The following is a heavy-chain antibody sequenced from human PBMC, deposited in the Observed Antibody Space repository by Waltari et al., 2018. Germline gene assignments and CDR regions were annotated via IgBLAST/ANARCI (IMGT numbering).Heavy chain of an antibody. J-gene: IGHJ4*02. CDR1: GSTFVGYF. D-gene: IGHD6-19*01. CDR2: INPKTGGT. Sequence: QVQLVQSGAEVKKPGASVKVSCKASGSTFVGYFIHWVRQAPGQGLEWMGRINPKTGGTNYTQVFQGRVTMTRDTSISTVYMELTGLRSDDTAVYYCARQSGLVAGDFWGLGTLVTVSS. CDR3: ARQSGLVAGDF. V-gene: IGHV1-2*06.